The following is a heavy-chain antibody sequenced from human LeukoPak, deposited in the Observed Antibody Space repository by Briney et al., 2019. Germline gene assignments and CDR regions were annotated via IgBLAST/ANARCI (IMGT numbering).Heavy chain of an antibody. D-gene: IGHD5-18*01. CDR1: GFTFSNYV. J-gene: IGHJ4*02. CDR2: ISGSGNII. V-gene: IGHV3-23*01. Sequence: GGSLRLSCAASGFTFSNYVMIWVRQTPGKGLEWVSAISGSGNIIYYADSVKGRFTISRDNSKNTLYLQMSSLRAEDTAVYYCAKELTAKGLFDYWGQGTPVTVSS. CDR3: AKELTAKGLFDY.